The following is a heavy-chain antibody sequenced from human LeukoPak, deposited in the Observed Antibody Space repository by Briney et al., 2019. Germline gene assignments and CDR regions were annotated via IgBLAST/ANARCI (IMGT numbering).Heavy chain of an antibody. Sequence: GGSLRLSCAASGFTFSSYGTHWVRQAPGKGLEWVAVISYDGSNKYYADSVKGRFAISRDNSKNTLYLQMNSLRAEDTAVYYCAKDLWFGDSYDYYYGMDVWGQGTTVTVSS. CDR3: AKDLWFGDSYDYYYGMDV. V-gene: IGHV3-30*18. CDR1: GFTFSSYG. J-gene: IGHJ6*02. D-gene: IGHD3-10*01. CDR2: ISYDGSNK.